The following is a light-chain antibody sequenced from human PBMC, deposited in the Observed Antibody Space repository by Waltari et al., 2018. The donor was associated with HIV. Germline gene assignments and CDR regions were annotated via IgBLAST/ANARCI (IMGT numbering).Light chain of an antibody. CDR2: AAS. V-gene: IGKV3-15*01. Sequence: EIVMTQSPATLPVSPGKRDTLPCRASQSVRSGLAWYQQKPGQPPRLLIYAASTRATGIPARFSGSGSGTEFTLTISSLQSEDFAVYYCQQYSDWPPFTFGGGTKVEIK. CDR1: QSVRSG. J-gene: IGKJ4*01. CDR3: QQYSDWPPFT.